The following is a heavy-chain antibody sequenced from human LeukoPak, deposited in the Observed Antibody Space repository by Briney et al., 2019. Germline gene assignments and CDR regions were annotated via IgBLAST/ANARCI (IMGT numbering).Heavy chain of an antibody. V-gene: IGHV1-69*13. Sequence: SVKVSCKASGGTFSSYAISWVRQAPGQGLEWMGGIIPIFGTANYAQKLQGRVTITADESTSTAYMELSSLRSEDTAVYYCARGYYDSSGYYYPPGGYWGQGTLVTVSS. D-gene: IGHD3-22*01. CDR2: IIPIFGTA. CDR1: GGTFSSYA. J-gene: IGHJ4*02. CDR3: ARGYYDSSGYYYPPGGY.